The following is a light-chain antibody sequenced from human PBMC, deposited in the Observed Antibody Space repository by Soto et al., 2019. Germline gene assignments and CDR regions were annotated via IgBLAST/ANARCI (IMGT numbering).Light chain of an antibody. J-gene: IGKJ2*01. CDR1: QGISSA. CDR3: LQLNSYPVT. CDR2: DAS. Sequence: AIQLTQSPSSLSASVGDRVTITCRASQGISSALAWYHQKPGKAPKLLIFDASTLESGVPARFSGSGSVTDFALTVYCLQPEHCVIYCCLQLNSYPVTFGLGTKPEIK. V-gene: IGKV1-13*02.